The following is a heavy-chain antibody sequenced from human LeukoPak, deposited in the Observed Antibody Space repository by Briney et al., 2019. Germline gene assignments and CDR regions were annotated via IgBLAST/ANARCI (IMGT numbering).Heavy chain of an antibody. Sequence: PSETLSLTCTVSGGSISNYYWSWIRQPAGKGLEWIGRIYSSMYFSGGTNYNPSLKSRVTMSLDTSKNQFSLKLSSVTAADTAVYYCARHGASIAAPPLAPPWGQGTLVTVSS. D-gene: IGHD6-6*01. CDR2: IYSSMYFSGGT. CDR1: GGSISNYY. J-gene: IGHJ5*02. CDR3: ARHGASIAAPPLAPP. V-gene: IGHV4-4*07.